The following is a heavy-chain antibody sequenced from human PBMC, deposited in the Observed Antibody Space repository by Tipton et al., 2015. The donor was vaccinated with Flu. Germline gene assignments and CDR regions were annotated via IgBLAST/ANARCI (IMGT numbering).Heavy chain of an antibody. D-gene: IGHD5-12*01. CDR3: ARKAWGYDK. J-gene: IGHJ4*02. Sequence: VQLVQSGAEVKKPGEPLKISCKGSGYSFSDYWIAWVRQLPGKGLEWMGIIYPGDSDTRYRPSFQGQVTFSADTSTSTAYLQWTSLKAADTAMYFCARKAWGYDKWGQGTLVSVSS. CDR1: GYSFSDYW. CDR2: IYPGDSDT. V-gene: IGHV5-51*03.